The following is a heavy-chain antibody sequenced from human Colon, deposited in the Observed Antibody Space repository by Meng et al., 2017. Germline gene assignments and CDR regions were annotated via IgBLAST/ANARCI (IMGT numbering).Heavy chain of an antibody. CDR1: GDSIRSGGSS. Sequence: LQLRESGSRLVKPSQTLSLTCAVSGDSIRSGGSSWTWIRQTPGKGLELIRYLYQSGRSNYNPSLKSRLSIFLDESRSQFSLNLTSVTDADTAVYYCARSTPLVAGGFDSWGQGTLVTVSS. V-gene: IGHV4-30-2*01. J-gene: IGHJ4*02. D-gene: IGHD5-18*01. CDR2: LYQSGRS. CDR3: ARSTPLVAGGFDS.